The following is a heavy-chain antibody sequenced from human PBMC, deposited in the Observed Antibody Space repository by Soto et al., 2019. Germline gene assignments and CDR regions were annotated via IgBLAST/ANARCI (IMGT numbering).Heavy chain of an antibody. CDR1: GFRFKSFV. J-gene: IGHJ4*02. V-gene: IGHV3-30*19. D-gene: IGHD3-16*01. CDR3: ARWGTTGGFDL. Sequence: QVQLVESGGGVVQPGTSLRLSCAASGFRFKSFVMHWVRQAPGKGLEWVAFTSYDGNNKDYGDSVKGRFTVSRDNPQNTLHLQMDFLRPEDTALYYCARWGTTGGFDLWGQGTLVSVSS. CDR2: TSYDGNNK.